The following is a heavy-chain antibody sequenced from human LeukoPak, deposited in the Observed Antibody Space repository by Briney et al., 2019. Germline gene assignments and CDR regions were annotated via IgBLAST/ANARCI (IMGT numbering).Heavy chain of an antibody. J-gene: IGHJ4*02. V-gene: IGHV1-69*13. Sequence: SVKVSCKASGYTFTSYDINWVRQATGQGLEWMGGIIPIFGTANYAQKFQGRVTITADESTSTAYMELSSLRSEDTAVYYCASYSYCSSTSCPIDYWGQGTLVTVSS. CDR3: ASYSYCSSTSCPIDY. D-gene: IGHD2-2*01. CDR2: IIPIFGTA. CDR1: GYTFTSYD.